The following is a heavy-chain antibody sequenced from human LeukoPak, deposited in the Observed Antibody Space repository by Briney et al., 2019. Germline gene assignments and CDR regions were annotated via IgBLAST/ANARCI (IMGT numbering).Heavy chain of an antibody. Sequence: GRSLRLSCAASGFTFSSYGMHWVRQAPGKGLEWVAVISYDGSNKYYADSVKGRFTISRDNSKNTLYLQMNSLRAEDTAVYYCAKARIAVAAEYYFDYWGQGTLVTVSS. CDR2: ISYDGSNK. CDR1: GFTFSSYG. CDR3: AKARIAVAAEYYFDY. J-gene: IGHJ4*02. D-gene: IGHD6-19*01. V-gene: IGHV3-30*18.